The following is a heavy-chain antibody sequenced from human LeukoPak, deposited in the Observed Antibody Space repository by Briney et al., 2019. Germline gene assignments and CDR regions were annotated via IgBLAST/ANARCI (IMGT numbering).Heavy chain of an antibody. J-gene: IGHJ3*02. CDR1: GFTFSDYY. Sequence: GGSLRLSCAASGFTFSDYYMSWIRQAPGKGLEGVSYISSSGRTIYYADSVKGRFTISRDNAKNSLYLQMNSLRAEDTAVYYCARDTRTRAFDIWGQGTMVTVSS. D-gene: IGHD1-1*01. V-gene: IGHV3-11*01. CDR2: ISSSGRTI. CDR3: ARDTRTRAFDI.